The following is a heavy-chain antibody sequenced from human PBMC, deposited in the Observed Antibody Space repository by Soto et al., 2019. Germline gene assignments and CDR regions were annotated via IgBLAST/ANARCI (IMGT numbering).Heavy chain of an antibody. J-gene: IGHJ4*02. D-gene: IGHD6-13*01. CDR2: IIPIFGTA. V-gene: IGHV1-69*12. CDR1: GGTFSSYA. CDR3: ASSLAAAGTFSYFDY. Sequence: QVQLVQSGAEVKKPGSSVKVSCKASGGTFSSYAISWVRQAAGQGLEWMGGIIPIFGTANYAQKFQGRVTITADESTSTACMELSSLRSEDTAVYYCASSLAAAGTFSYFDYWGQGTLVTVSS.